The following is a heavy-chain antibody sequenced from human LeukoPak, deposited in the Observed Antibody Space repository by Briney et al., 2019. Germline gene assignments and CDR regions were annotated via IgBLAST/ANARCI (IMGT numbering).Heavy chain of an antibody. J-gene: IGHJ4*02. CDR3: ARSLGADTAMVTLDS. Sequence: GGSLRLSCAASGFTFSSYTMNWVRQAPGKGLEWVSSISSSNYIYYADSVKGRFTISRDNAKNSLYLQMNSLRAEDTAVYYCARSLGADTAMVTLDSWGQGTLVTVSS. CDR2: ISSSNYI. CDR1: GFTFSSYT. V-gene: IGHV3-21*01. D-gene: IGHD5-18*01.